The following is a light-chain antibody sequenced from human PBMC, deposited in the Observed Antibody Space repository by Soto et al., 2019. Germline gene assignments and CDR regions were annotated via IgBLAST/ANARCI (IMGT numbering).Light chain of an antibody. J-gene: IGKJ1*01. CDR3: QQSYSTPWT. Sequence: DIQMTQSPSSLSASVGGRVTITCRASQSISSYLNWYQQKPGKAPKLLIYAASSLQSGVPSRFSGSGSGTDFTLTISSLQPEDVATYYCQQSYSTPWTFGQGTKVEIK. CDR2: AAS. CDR1: QSISSY. V-gene: IGKV1-39*01.